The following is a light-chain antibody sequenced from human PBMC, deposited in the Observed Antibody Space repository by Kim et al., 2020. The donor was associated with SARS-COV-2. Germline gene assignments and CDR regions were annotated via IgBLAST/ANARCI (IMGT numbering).Light chain of an antibody. J-gene: IGKJ3*01. V-gene: IGKV1-39*01. CDR2: AAS. Sequence: DIQMTQSPSSLSASVGDRVTITCRASQSISSYLNWYQHKPGKAPKLLIYAASSLQGGVPSRFSGSGSGTDLTLTISSLQPEDFATYYCQQSYSTPLTFGPGTKVDIK. CDR3: QQSYSTPLT. CDR1: QSISSY.